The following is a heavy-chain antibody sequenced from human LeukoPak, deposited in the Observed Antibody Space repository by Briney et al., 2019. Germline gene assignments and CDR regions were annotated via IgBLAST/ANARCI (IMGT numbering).Heavy chain of an antibody. V-gene: IGHV1-69*13. CDR3: AHIRGGSTTVTYFQH. CDR1: GGTFSSYA. CDR2: ITPIFGTA. J-gene: IGHJ1*01. Sequence: SVKVSCKASGGTFSSYAISWVRQAPGQGLEWMGGITPIFGTANYAQKFQGRVTITADESTSTAYMELSSLRSEDTAVYYCAHIRGGSTTVTYFQHWGQGTLVTVSS. D-gene: IGHD4-11*01.